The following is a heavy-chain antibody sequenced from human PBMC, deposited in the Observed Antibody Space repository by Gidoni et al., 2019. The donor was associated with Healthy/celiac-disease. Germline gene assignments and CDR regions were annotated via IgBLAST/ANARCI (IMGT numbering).Heavy chain of an antibody. V-gene: IGHV1-2*02. J-gene: IGHJ4*02. CDR3: AIDLYWSGGGNSNY. D-gene: IGHD2-21*02. Sequence: QVQLVQSGAEVKKHGASVKVSCKATGNTIPGYYMHWLRQVPGQGLEWMVCINPNSGGTNYAQKFQGRVTMTRDTSISTAYMELSRLSSDDTALYYCAIDLYWSGGGNSNYWGQGTLVTVSS. CDR1: GNTIPGYY. CDR2: INPNSGGT.